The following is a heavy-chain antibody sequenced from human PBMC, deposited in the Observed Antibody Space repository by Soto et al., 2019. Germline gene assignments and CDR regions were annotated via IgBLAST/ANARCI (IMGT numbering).Heavy chain of an antibody. CDR2: IYATGTT. J-gene: IGHJ5*02. D-gene: IGHD1-1*01. Sequence: SETLSLTCTVSGASISGFYWSWIRKSAGKGLEWIGRIYATGTTDYNPSLKSRVMMSVDTSKKQFSLKLRSVTAADTAVYYCVRDGTKTLREWFDPWGQGISVTVCS. V-gene: IGHV4-4*07. CDR1: GASISGFY. CDR3: VRDGTKTLREWFDP.